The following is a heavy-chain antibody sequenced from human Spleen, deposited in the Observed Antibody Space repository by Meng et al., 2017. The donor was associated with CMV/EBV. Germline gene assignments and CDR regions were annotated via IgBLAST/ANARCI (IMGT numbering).Heavy chain of an antibody. CDR2: IYNSGNT. CDR3: ARDYITSYYYYGMYV. V-gene: IGHV4-59*01. D-gene: IGHD3-10*01. J-gene: IGHJ6*02. Sequence: SETLSLTCTVSGGSISSYYWSWIRQPPGKGLEWIGYIYNSGNTNYNPSLKSRVTISIDTSKNQFSLKLSSVTAADTAVYYCARDYITSYYYYGMYVWGQGTTVTVSS. CDR1: GGSISSYY.